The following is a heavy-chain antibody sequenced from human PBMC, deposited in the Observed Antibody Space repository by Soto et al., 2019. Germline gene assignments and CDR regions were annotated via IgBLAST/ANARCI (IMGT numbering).Heavy chain of an antibody. CDR2: ISSSGSTM. J-gene: IGHJ6*02. CDR1: GFTFSSYE. D-gene: IGHD3-3*01. Sequence: PGGSLRLSCAASGFTFSSYEMNWVRQAPGKGLEWVSYISSSGSTMYYADSVKGRFTISRDNAKNSLYLQMNSLRAEDTAVYYCARGYYDFWSGYYNYYGMDVWGQGTTVTVSS. CDR3: ARGYYDFWSGYYNYYGMDV. V-gene: IGHV3-48*03.